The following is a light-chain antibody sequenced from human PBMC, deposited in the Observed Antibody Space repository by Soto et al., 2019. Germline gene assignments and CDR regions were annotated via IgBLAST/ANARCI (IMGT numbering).Light chain of an antibody. CDR1: RSNIGAGFD. V-gene: IGLV1-40*01. CDR3: SAYTNRDTLV. CDR2: DNN. Sequence: QSVLTQPPSVSGAPGQRVTISCTGTRSNIGAGFDVHWYQQLPGTAPKLLIYDNNNRPSGVPDRFSGSKSGNTASLTISGLQAEDEADYYCSAYTNRDTLVFGGGTKLTVL. J-gene: IGLJ2*01.